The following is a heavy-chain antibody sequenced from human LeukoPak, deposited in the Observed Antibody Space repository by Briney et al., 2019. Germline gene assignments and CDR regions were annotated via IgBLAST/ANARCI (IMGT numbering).Heavy chain of an antibody. Sequence: PGGSLRLSCAASGFTFSGSAMHWVRQASGKGLEWVGRIRSKANSYATAYAASVKGRFTISRDDSKNTAYLQMNSLKTEDTAVYYCTRCLGSGSYYGGAHYYYYMDVWGKGTTVTVSS. CDR2: IRSKANSYAT. V-gene: IGHV3-73*01. CDR3: TRCLGSGSYYGGAHYYYYMDV. D-gene: IGHD3-10*01. CDR1: GFTFSGSA. J-gene: IGHJ6*03.